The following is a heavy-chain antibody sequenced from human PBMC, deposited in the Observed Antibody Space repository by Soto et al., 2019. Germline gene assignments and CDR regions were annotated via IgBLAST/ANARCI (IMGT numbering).Heavy chain of an antibody. CDR2: ISGSGGST. J-gene: IGHJ3*02. CDR3: AKGVTFGGVIVILGDAFDI. V-gene: IGHV3-23*01. D-gene: IGHD3-16*02. CDR1: GFTFSSYA. Sequence: GGSLRLSCAASGFTFSSYAMSWVRQAPGKGLEWVSAISGSGGSTYYADSVKGRFTISRDNSKNTLYPQMNSLRAEDTAVYYWAKGVTFGGVIVILGDAFDIWGQGTMVTVSS.